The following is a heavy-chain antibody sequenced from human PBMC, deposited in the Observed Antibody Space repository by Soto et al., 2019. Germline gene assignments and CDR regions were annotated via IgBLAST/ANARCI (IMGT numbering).Heavy chain of an antibody. Sequence: SETLSLTCTVSGGSISSYYWSWIRQPPGKGLEWIGYIYYTETTSYNPSLKSRVTISVDTSKNQFSLKLSSVNAADAALYYCAGGYGSGSSSASSVYWGQGTLVTASS. D-gene: IGHD3-10*01. J-gene: IGHJ4*02. V-gene: IGHV4-59*01. CDR3: AGGYGSGSSSASSVY. CDR2: IYYTETT. CDR1: GGSISSYY.